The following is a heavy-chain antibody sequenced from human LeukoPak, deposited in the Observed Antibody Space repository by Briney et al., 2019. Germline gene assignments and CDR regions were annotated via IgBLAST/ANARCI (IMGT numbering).Heavy chain of an antibody. J-gene: IGHJ4*02. Sequence: GGSLRLSCAASGFTFSSYGMHWVRQAPGKGLEWVAFIRYDGSNKYYADSVKGRFTISRDNSKNTLYLQMHSLRAEDTVVYYCAKVPIAVAGIIDFWGQGTLVTVSS. CDR2: IRYDGSNK. CDR1: GFTFSSYG. D-gene: IGHD6-19*01. CDR3: AKVPIAVAGIIDF. V-gene: IGHV3-30*02.